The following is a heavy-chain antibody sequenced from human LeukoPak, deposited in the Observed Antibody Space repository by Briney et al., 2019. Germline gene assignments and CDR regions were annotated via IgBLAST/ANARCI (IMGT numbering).Heavy chain of an antibody. CDR3: ARGQDLYYYDSSGSFDY. CDR2: ISSSGSTI. V-gene: IGHV3-11*01. Sequence: GGSLRLSCAASGFTFSDYYMSWIRQAPGKGLEWVSYISSSGSTIYYADSVKGRFTISRDNAKNSLYLQMNSLRAEDTAVYYCARGQDLYYYDSSGSFDYWGQGTLVTVSS. CDR1: GFTFSDYY. D-gene: IGHD3-22*01. J-gene: IGHJ4*02.